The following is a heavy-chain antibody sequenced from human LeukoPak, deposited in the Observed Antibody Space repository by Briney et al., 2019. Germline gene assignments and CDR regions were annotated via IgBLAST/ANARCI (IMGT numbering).Heavy chain of an antibody. Sequence: PSETLSLTCSVSGCTISSYYWSWIRQPPGKGLEWIGYIYYSGSTNYNPSLKSRVTISVDTSKSQFSLTLSSVNAAATDVYYCAREVRYDYYGSGSYPYYYYYMDVWGKGTTVTISS. J-gene: IGHJ6*03. V-gene: IGHV4-59*01. CDR3: AREVRYDYYGSGSYPYYYYYMDV. CDR1: GCTISSYY. D-gene: IGHD3-10*01. CDR2: IYYSGST.